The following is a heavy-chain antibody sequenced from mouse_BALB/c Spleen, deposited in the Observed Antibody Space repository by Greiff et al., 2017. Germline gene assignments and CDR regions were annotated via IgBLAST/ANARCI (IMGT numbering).Heavy chain of an antibody. CDR1: GYAFSSSW. D-gene: IGHD1-1*01. J-gene: IGHJ3*01. CDR3: AIYGRWFAY. CDR2: IYPGDGDT. Sequence: VQLQQSGPELVKPGASVKISCKASGYAFSSSWMNWVKQRPGQGLEWIGRIYPGDGDTNYNGKFKGKATLTAEKSSSTAYMQLSSLTSVDSAVYFCAIYGRWFAYWGQGTLVTVSA. V-gene: IGHV1-82*01.